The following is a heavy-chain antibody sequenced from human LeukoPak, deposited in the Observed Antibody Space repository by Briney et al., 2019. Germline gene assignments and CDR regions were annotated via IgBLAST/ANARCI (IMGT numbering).Heavy chain of an antibody. D-gene: IGHD3-3*01. CDR2: IKQDGGEE. Sequence: GGSLRLSCAASGFIFSSYWMSWVRQAPGKGPEWVANIKQDGGEEYYVDSVKGRFTISRDNAKSSLYLQMNSLRVEDTAVYYCALEGFLEWLPDYWGQGTLVTVSS. CDR3: ALEGFLEWLPDY. V-gene: IGHV3-7*01. J-gene: IGHJ4*02. CDR1: GFIFSSYW.